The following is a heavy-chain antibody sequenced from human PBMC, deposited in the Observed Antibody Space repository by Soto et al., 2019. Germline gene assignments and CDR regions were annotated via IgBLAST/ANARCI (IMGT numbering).Heavy chain of an antibody. CDR2: IFYSGTT. V-gene: IGHV4-31*03. J-gene: IGHJ5*02. CDR3: ARSVDP. Sequence: QVQLQESGPGLVKPSQTLSLTCTVSGGSITSGGYYWIWIRQHPGKGLEWIGYIFYSGTTYYNPSLESRVTISVATSKNQFSLRLSSVTAADTAVYYCARSVDPWGQGTLVTVSS. CDR1: GGSITSGGYY.